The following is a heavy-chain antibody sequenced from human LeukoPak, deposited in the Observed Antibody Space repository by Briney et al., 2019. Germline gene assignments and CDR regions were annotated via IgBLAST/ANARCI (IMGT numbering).Heavy chain of an antibody. V-gene: IGHV3-23*01. J-gene: IGHJ4*02. D-gene: IGHD2-21*01. CDR2: ISGSGGST. CDR1: GFTFSSYA. Sequence: GGSLRLSCAASGFTFSSYAMSWVRQAPGKGLEWVSAISGSGGSTYYADSVKGRFNISRDNSKNTLYLQMNSLRAEDTAVYYCAKVERLNPVVVIAIEPLYYFDYWGQGTLVTVSS. CDR3: AKVERLNPVVVIAIEPLYYFDY.